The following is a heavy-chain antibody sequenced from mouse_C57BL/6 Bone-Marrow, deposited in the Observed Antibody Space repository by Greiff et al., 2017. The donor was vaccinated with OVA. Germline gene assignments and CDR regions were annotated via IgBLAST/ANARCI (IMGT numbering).Heavy chain of an antibody. CDR3: TRDRASTGDYDGSYWYFDV. Sequence: EVKLVESGEGLVKPGGSLKLSCAASGFTFSSYAMSWVRQTPEKRLEWVAYISSGGDYIYYADTVKGRFTISRDNARNTLYLQMSSLKSEDTAMYYCTRDRASTGDYDGSYWYFDVWGTGTTVTVSS. D-gene: IGHD2-4*01. J-gene: IGHJ1*03. CDR1: GFTFSSYA. CDR2: ISSGGDYI. V-gene: IGHV5-9-1*02.